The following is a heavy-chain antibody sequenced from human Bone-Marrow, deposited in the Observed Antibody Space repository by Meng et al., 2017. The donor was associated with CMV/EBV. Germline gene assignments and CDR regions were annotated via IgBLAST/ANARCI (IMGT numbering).Heavy chain of an antibody. Sequence: GGSLRLSCAVSGFTFTRHDMHWVRQAPGKGLEWVSFIRYDGSNKYYADSVKGRFTISRDNSKNTLYLQMNSLRAEDTAVYYCAKGHPYYYDSSGLDYWGQGTLVTVSS. CDR3: AKGHPYYYDSSGLDY. J-gene: IGHJ4*02. CDR1: GFTFTRHD. D-gene: IGHD3-22*01. V-gene: IGHV3-30*02. CDR2: IRYDGSNK.